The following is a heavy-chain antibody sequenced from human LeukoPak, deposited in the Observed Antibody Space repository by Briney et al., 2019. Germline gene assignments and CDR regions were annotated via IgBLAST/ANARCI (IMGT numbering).Heavy chain of an antibody. D-gene: IGHD3-10*01. V-gene: IGHV3-30-3*01. J-gene: IGHJ4*02. Sequence: GGSPRLSCAASGFAFSSYAMHWVRQAPGKGLEWVAVISYDGSNQYCADSVKGRFTISRDNSRNTLYLQMNSLRLEDTALYYCARDSRSYSTGTEYWGQGTLVTVSS. CDR2: ISYDGSNQ. CDR1: GFAFSSYA. CDR3: ARDSRSYSTGTEY.